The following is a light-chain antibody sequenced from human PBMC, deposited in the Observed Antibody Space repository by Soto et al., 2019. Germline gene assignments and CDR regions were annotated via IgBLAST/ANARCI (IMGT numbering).Light chain of an antibody. CDR2: AAS. CDR3: QQYGSSPRRLT. Sequence: EIVLTQSPGTLSLSPGERATLSCRAIQSVSSSYLAWYQQKPGQAPRLLIYAASTRATGIPDRFSGSGSGTDFTLTISRLEPEDFAVYYCQQYGSSPRRLTFGGGTKVDIK. V-gene: IGKV3-20*01. CDR1: QSVSSSY. J-gene: IGKJ4*01.